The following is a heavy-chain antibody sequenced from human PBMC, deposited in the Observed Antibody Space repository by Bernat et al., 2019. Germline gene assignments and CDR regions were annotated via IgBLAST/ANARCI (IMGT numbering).Heavy chain of an antibody. D-gene: IGHD2-21*02. J-gene: IGHJ6*02. CDR1: FTSYG. V-gene: IGHV1-18*01. CDR2: ISAYNGNT. CDR3: ARECGGDKIKIPVCYYGMDV. Sequence: FTSYGISWVRQAPGQGLEWMGWISAYNGNTNYAQKLQGRVTMTTDTSTSTAYMELRSLRSDDTAVYYCARECGGDKIKIPVCYYGMDVWG.